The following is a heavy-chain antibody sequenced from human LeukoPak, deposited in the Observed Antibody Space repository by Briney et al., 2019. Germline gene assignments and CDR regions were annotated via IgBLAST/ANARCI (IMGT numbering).Heavy chain of an antibody. CDR3: ARGDDDAEAFDI. CDR1: GYTFTAYY. D-gene: IGHD1-26*01. Sequence: ASVKVSCKASGYTFTAYYVHWVRQAPGQGLEWMGWISAYNGNTNYAQKLQGRVTMTTDTSTSTAYMELRSLRSDDTAVYYCARGDDDAEAFDIWGQGTMVTVSS. CDR2: ISAYNGNT. J-gene: IGHJ3*02. V-gene: IGHV1-18*04.